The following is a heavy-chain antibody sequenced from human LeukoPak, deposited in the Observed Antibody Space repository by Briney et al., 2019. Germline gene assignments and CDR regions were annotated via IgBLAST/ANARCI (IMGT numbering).Heavy chain of an antibody. D-gene: IGHD3-10*01. CDR1: VFTFSSYS. CDR2: ISISSRHI. CDR3: AKDLSVPVRGAPYFDS. J-gene: IGHJ4*02. V-gene: IGHV3-21*04. Sequence: PGGSLRLSCAASVFTFSSYSMNWVRQAPGKGLEWVSSISISSRHIYYADSVKDRLTISRDNDKHSLYLQMNSLRAEDTAVYYCAKDLSVPVRGAPYFDSWGQGTLVTVSS.